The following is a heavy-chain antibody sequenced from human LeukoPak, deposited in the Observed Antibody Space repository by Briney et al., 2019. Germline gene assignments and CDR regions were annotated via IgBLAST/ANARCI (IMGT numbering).Heavy chain of an antibody. D-gene: IGHD3-10*01. CDR3: AKIGPQPYLYYYYGMDV. Sequence: PGGSLRLSCAASGFTFSSYAMSWVRQAPGKGLEWVSAISGSGGSTSYADSVKGRFTISRDNSKTTLYLQMNSLRAEDTAVYYCAKIGPQPYLYYYYGMDVWGQGTTVTVSS. V-gene: IGHV3-23*01. CDR1: GFTFSSYA. CDR2: ISGSGGST. J-gene: IGHJ6*02.